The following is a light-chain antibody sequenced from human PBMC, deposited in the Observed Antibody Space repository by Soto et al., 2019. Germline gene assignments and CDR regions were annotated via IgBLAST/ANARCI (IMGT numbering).Light chain of an antibody. CDR3: QQYNSYPWT. V-gene: IGKV1-5*01. J-gene: IGKJ1*01. Sequence: DIQMTQSPSTLSASVGDRVTITCRASQSISSWLAWYQQKPGKAPKFLIYDASSLESGVLSRFSGSGYGTEFTLTISSLQPDDFATYYCQQYNSYPWTFGQGTKVDIK. CDR2: DAS. CDR1: QSISSW.